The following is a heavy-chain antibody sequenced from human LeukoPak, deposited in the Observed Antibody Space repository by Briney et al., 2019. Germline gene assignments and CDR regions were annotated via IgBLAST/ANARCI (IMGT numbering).Heavy chain of an antibody. CDR1: GGSISSYY. V-gene: IGHV4-4*07. Sequence: SETLSLTCTVSGGSISSYYWSWIRQPAGKGLEWIGRIYTSGSTNYNPSLKSRVTMSVDTSENQFSLKLSSVTAADTAVYYCARAVYYYDSSGYWGLDAFDIWGQGTMVTVSS. CDR3: ARAVYYYDSSGYWGLDAFDI. D-gene: IGHD3-22*01. J-gene: IGHJ3*02. CDR2: IYTSGST.